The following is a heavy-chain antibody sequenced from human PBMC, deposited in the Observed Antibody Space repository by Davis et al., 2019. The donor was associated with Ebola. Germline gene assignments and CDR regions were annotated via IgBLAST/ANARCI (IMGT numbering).Heavy chain of an antibody. CDR2: IYPGDSDT. V-gene: IGHV5-51*01. J-gene: IGHJ5*02. CDR1: GYSFTSYW. D-gene: IGHD2-2*01. Sequence: PGGSLRLSCKGSGYSFTSYWIGWVRQMPGKGLEWMGIIYPGDSDTRYSPSFQGQVTISADKSISTAYLQWSSLKASDTAMYYCARRVSCSSTSCRSRFDPWGQGTLVTVSS. CDR3: ARRVSCSSTSCRSRFDP.